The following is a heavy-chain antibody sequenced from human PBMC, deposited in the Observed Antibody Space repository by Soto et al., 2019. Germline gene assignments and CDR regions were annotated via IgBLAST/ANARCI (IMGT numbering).Heavy chain of an antibody. CDR2: ISYDGSNK. CDR3: ARDGDACDI. CDR1: GFTFSSYA. Sequence: QVQLVESGGGVVQPGRSLRLSCAASGFTFSSYAMHWVRQAPGKGLEWVAVISYDGSNKYYADSVKGRFTISRGNSKNTLYLQMNSLRAEDTAVYYCARDGDACDIWGQGTMVTVSS. V-gene: IGHV3-30-3*01. J-gene: IGHJ3*02.